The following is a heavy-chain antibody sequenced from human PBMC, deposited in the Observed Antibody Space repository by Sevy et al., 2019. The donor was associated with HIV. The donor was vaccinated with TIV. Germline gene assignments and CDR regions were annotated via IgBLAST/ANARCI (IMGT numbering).Heavy chain of an antibody. Sequence: GGSLRLSCAASGFIFSYYGMHWVRQAPGKGLEWVAVIWYDGSNTIYVDSVKDRFTISRDNSKNILYLQMNSLRDEDTAVYYCARDPHEIMLSGSYYLYWGQGTRVTVSS. D-gene: IGHD1-26*01. CDR2: IWYDGSNT. J-gene: IGHJ4*02. CDR1: GFIFSYYG. CDR3: ARDPHEIMLSGSYYLY. V-gene: IGHV3-33*01.